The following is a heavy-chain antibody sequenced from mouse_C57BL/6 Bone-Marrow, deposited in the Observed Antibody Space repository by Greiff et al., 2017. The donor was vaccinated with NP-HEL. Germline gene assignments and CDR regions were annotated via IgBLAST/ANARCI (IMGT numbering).Heavy chain of an antibody. D-gene: IGHD1-1*01. CDR3: ARKGGDYGSSPSWFAY. J-gene: IGHJ3*01. CDR2: IWSGGST. CDR1: GFSLTSYG. V-gene: IGHV2-2*01. Sequence: VQLQQSGPGLVQPSQSLSITCTVSGFSLTSYGVHWVRQSPGKGLEWLGVIWSGGSTDYNAAFISRLSISKDNSKSQVFFKMNSLQADDTAIYYCARKGGDYGSSPSWFAYWGQGTLVTVSA.